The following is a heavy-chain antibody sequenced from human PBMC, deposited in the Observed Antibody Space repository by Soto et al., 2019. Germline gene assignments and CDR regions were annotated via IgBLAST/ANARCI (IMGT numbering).Heavy chain of an antibody. D-gene: IGHD3-10*01. CDR1: GGSINSYW. CDR2: VYSSGTT. V-gene: IGHV4-4*07. J-gene: IGHJ4*02. CDR3: ARDIGSYAYGEGY. Sequence: PSETLSLTCSVSGGSINSYWWSWIRQPAGKGLEWIGRVYSSGTTDYNPSLNSRATMSVETSKNQFSLKLSSVTAADTAVDYCARDIGSYAYGEGYWGQGIQVTVS.